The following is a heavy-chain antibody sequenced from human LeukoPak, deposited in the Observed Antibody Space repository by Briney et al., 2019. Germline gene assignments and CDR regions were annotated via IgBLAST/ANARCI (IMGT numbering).Heavy chain of an antibody. V-gene: IGHV4-38-2*02. D-gene: IGHD5-18*01. J-gene: IGHJ3*02. CDR3: ARTHTAMTYDAFDI. CDR2: IYYSGST. Sequence: SETLSLTCTVSGYSISSGFYWGWIRQPPGKGLEWIGSIYYSGSTYYNPSLKSRVTISVDTSKNQFSLRLSSVTAADTAVFYCARTHTAMTYDAFDIWGQGTMVTVSS. CDR1: GYSISSGFY.